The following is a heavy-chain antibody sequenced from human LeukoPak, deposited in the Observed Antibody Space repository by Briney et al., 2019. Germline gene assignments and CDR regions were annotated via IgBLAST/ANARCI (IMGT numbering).Heavy chain of an antibody. CDR2: VNPNSGGT. CDR3: ARSDSNYEDYHYYYMDV. D-gene: IGHD4-11*01. CDR1: GYTFSSYE. Sequence: GASVRVSCKASGYTFSSYEINWLRQAPGQGLEWMGWVNPNSGGTNCAQKFQGRVTLTRDTSISTAYMELSRLRSDDTAVFYCARSDSNYEDYHYYYMDVWGKGTTVTVSS. J-gene: IGHJ6*03. V-gene: IGHV1-2*02.